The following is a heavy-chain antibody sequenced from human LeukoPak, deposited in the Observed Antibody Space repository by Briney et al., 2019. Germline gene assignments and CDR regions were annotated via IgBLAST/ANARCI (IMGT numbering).Heavy chain of an antibody. V-gene: IGHV1-18*01. CDR3: ARDLGNYFHF. CDR2: ISAHNGNT. D-gene: IGHD3-10*01. J-gene: IGHJ4*02. Sequence: ASVKVSYKASGYSFTSYGISWVRQAPGQGLEWMGWISAHNGNTKYAQEVQGRVTMTTDTSTSTAYMEMRSLRSDDTAVYYCARDLGNYFHFWGQGTLVTVSS. CDR1: GYSFTSYG.